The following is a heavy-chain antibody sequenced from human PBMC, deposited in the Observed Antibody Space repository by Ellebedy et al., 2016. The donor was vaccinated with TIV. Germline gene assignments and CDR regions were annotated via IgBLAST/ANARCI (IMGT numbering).Heavy chain of an antibody. Sequence: ASVKVSCKASGYTFTGYFMHWVRQAPGLGLEWMGLVNPGDGSTDHAQRFQGRVTMTRDTSTSTVYMELSSLRSDDTAVYYCARAVTTGGINVFDYWGQGTLVTVSS. CDR3: ARAVTTGGINVFDY. V-gene: IGHV1-46*01. J-gene: IGHJ4*02. CDR1: GYTFTGYF. D-gene: IGHD2-15*01. CDR2: VNPGDGST.